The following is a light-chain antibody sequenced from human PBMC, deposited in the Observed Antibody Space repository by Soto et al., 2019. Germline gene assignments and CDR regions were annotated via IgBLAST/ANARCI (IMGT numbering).Light chain of an antibody. Sequence: DIQMTQSPSTLSASVGDRVTITCRASQNIDSFMAWYQQKPGNAPKLLIYQTSNLGSKVPSRFSGSGSGTEFILTIGDLQPGDRPTYYCQPYSWGTFGAGTRVEIK. V-gene: IGKV1-5*03. CDR1: QNIDSF. CDR3: QPYSWGT. J-gene: IGKJ1*01. CDR2: QTS.